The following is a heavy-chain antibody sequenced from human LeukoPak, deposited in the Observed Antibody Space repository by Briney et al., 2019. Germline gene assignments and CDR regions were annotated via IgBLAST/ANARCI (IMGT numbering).Heavy chain of an antibody. CDR3: ARLRYNDFWSGHWKYYYYMDV. CDR2: IKQDGSEK. Sequence: PGGSLRLSRAASGFTFSNAWMSWVRQAPGKGLEWVANIKQDGSEKYYVDSVKGRFTISRDNAKNSLYLQMNSLRAEDTALYYCARLRYNDFWSGHWKYYYYMDVWGKGTTVTVSS. V-gene: IGHV3-7*01. J-gene: IGHJ6*03. CDR1: GFTFSNAW. D-gene: IGHD3-3*01.